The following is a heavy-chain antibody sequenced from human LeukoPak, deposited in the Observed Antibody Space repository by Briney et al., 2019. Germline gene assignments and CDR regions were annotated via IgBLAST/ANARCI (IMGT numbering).Heavy chain of an antibody. CDR3: ASINPSFDAFDI. D-gene: IGHD1-14*01. CDR2: IYRGGSA. V-gene: IGHV3-66*01. CDR1: GFTVSSNY. Sequence: PGGSLRLSCAASGFTVSSNYMRWVRQAPGKRLEWVSVIYRGGSAYYADSVKGRFTISRDNSKNTLYLQMNSLRAEDTAVYYCASINPSFDAFDIWGQGTMVTVSS. J-gene: IGHJ3*02.